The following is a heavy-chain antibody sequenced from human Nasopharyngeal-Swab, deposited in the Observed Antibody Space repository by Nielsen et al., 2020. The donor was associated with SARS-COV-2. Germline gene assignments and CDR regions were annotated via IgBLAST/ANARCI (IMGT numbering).Heavy chain of an antibody. V-gene: IGHV3-30*18. CDR2: ISYDGTNNK. CDR3: AKLIAVTGSDY. J-gene: IGHJ4*02. Sequence: VRQAPGKGLEWVAVISYDGTNNKYYGDSVKGRFTISRDNSKNTLYLQMNSLRAEDTAVYYCAKLIAVTGSDYWGQGTLVTVSS. D-gene: IGHD6-19*01.